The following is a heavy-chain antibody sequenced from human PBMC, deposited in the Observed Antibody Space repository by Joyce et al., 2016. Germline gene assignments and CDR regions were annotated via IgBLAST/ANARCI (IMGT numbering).Heavy chain of an antibody. CDR2: IYSGGST. V-gene: IGHV3-53*01. CDR1: GFTVSNNF. Sequence: EVQLVEAGGGLIQPGGSLRLSCAASGFTVSNNFMSWVRQATGKGLELVSIIYSGGSTYYADSVKGRFTISRDNSKNTLYLQMNGLRAEDTAVYYCARVGDLGNGGNYFDYWGQGTLVTVSS. CDR3: ARVGDLGNGGNYFDY. D-gene: IGHD4-23*01. J-gene: IGHJ4*02.